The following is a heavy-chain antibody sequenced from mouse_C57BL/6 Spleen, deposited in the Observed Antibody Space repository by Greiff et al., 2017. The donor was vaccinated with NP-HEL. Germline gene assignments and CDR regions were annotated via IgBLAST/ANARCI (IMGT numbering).Heavy chain of an antibody. CDR1: GYTFTSYW. CDR3: ARRGPPYYYGSSPLYFDY. V-gene: IGHV1-53*01. Sequence: VQLQQPGTELVKPGASVKLSCKASGYTFTSYWMHWVKQRPGQGLEWIGNINPSNGGTNYNEKFKSKATLTVDKSSSTAYMQLSSLTSEDSAVYYCARRGPPYYYGSSPLYFDYWGQGTTLTVSS. CDR2: INPSNGGT. D-gene: IGHD1-1*01. J-gene: IGHJ2*01.